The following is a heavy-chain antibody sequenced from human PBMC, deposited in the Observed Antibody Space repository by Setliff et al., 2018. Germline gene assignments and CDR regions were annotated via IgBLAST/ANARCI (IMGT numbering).Heavy chain of an antibody. CDR1: GFAFSTYG. J-gene: IGHJ4*01. D-gene: IGHD3-22*01. V-gene: IGHV3-30*02. CDR2: IRYGGTKK. Sequence: GGSLRLSCAASGFAFSTYGIHWVRHTPGKGLEWVAYIRYGGTKKDYADYVRGRFTISRDDSQNTVSLQMSSLRAEDTAVYYCAKEIQPRRGSVYDSSGLAFDYWGQGTLVTVSS. CDR3: AKEIQPRRGSVYDSSGLAFDY.